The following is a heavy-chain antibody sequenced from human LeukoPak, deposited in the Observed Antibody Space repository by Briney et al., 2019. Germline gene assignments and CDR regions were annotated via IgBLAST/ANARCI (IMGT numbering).Heavy chain of an antibody. V-gene: IGHV4-39*01. D-gene: IGHD2-2*01. CDR1: GGSISSSSYY. J-gene: IGHJ4*02. CDR3: ARRHATLWPPSY. CDR2: IYYSGST. Sequence: SETLSLTCTVSGGSISSSSYYWAWIRQPPGKGLEWIGSIYYSGSTYYNPSLKSRATISVDTSKNQFSLKLSSVTAADTAVYYCARRHATLWPPSYWGQGTLVTVSS.